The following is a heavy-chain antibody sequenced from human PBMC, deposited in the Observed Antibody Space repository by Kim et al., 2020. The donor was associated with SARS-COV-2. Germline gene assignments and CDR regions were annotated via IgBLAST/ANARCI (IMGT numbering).Heavy chain of an antibody. CDR3: AKANSSSWYGAFDI. D-gene: IGHD6-13*01. J-gene: IGHJ3*02. V-gene: IGHV3-30*18. CDR2: ISYDGSNK. CDR1: GFTFSSYG. Sequence: GGSLRLSCAASGFTFSSYGMHWVRQVPGKGLEWVTVISYDGSNKYYADSVKGRFTISRDNSKNTLYLQMNSLRAEDTAVYYCAKANSSSWYGAFDIWGQGTIVTVSS.